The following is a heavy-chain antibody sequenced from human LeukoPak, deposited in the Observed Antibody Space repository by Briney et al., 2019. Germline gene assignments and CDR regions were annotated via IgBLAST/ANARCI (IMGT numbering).Heavy chain of an antibody. D-gene: IGHD2-15*01. CDR2: LDESGRP. V-gene: IGHV4-39*07. Sequence: PSETLSLTCSVYGGSIRSGRHHWAWVRQPPGKGLEFIGSLDESGRPYYNAPLKSRVTISEDSSGKQFSLNLSSVTAADTAVYFCARDLGGYPFFMDVWGRGTTVIVSS. CDR3: ARDLGGYPFFMDV. J-gene: IGHJ6*03. CDR1: GGSIRSGRHH.